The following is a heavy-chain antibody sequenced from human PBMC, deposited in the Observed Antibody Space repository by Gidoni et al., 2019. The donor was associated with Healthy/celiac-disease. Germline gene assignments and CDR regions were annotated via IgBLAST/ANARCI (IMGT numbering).Heavy chain of an antibody. CDR3: ARRRGSGWYFY. V-gene: IGHV4-34*01. Sequence: QVQLQQWGAGILKPSATPSLTCPVHGGSFSGYYWSWIRQPPGKGLDWFGEINHSGSTNYNPSLRSRVTISADTSKNQFSLKLSSVTAADTAVYYCARRRGSGWYFYWGQGTLVTVSS. D-gene: IGHD6-19*01. J-gene: IGHJ4*02. CDR1: GGSFSGYY. CDR2: INHSGST.